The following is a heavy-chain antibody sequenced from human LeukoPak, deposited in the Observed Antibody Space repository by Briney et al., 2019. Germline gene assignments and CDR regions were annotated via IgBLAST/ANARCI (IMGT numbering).Heavy chain of an antibody. Sequence: PGESLKISCKGSGYSFSSYWIGWVRQMPGKGLEWMGIIYPGDSNTRYSPSFQGQVTISADKSISTAYLQWSSLKASDTAMYYCARHDTSGSREGYSYYYSMDVWGQGTTVTVSS. J-gene: IGHJ6*02. CDR2: IYPGDSNT. V-gene: IGHV5-51*01. CDR1: GYSFSSYW. D-gene: IGHD3-10*01. CDR3: ARHDTSGSREGYSYYYSMDV.